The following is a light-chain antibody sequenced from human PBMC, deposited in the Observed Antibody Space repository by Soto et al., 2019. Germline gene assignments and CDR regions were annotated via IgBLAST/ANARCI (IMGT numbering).Light chain of an antibody. CDR3: QQYDNWPPFT. J-gene: IGKJ3*01. Sequence: EIVMTQSPATLSVSPGERATLSCRASQSVGSHLAWYQQRPGQAPRLLIYGASYRATGIPARFSGSGSGTDFTLTISGLQSEDFAVYYCQQYDNWPPFTFGPGTKGDIK. V-gene: IGKV3-15*01. CDR1: QSVGSH. CDR2: GAS.